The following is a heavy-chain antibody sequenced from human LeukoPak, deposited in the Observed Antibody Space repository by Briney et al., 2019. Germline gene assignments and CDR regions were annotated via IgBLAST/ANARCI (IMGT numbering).Heavy chain of an antibody. CDR1: GFIFSNYG. CDR2: ISYDGSNK. V-gene: IGHV3-30*18. CDR3: AKGSLGSCRGVICYSLDY. Sequence: GRSLRLSCAASGFIFSNYGVHWVRQAPGKGLEWVAVISYDGSNKYYADSVQGRFTISRDNSKNTLYLQMNSLRAEDTATYYCAKGSLGSCRGVICYSLDYWGQGSLVTVSS. J-gene: IGHJ4*02. D-gene: IGHD2-15*01.